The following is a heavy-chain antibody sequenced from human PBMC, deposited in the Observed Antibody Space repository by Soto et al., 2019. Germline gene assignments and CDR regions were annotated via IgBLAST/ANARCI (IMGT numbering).Heavy chain of an antibody. J-gene: IGHJ4*02. CDR1: VYPFTTNW. D-gene: IGHD5-12*01. CDR2: IYPSDSDT. V-gene: IGHV5-51*01. Sequence: GESLKISCKGSVYPFTTNWIAWVRQMPGKGLERVGLIYPSDSDTTYSPSFRGQVTISVDKSTSTAYLQWSSLKASGTAIYYCARGSGYHNYGGKGTLVTVSS. CDR3: ARGSGYHNY.